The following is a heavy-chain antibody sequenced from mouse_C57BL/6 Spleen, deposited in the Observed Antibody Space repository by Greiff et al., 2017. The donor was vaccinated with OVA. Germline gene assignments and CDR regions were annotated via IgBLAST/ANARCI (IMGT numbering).Heavy chain of an antibody. CDR3: ARSGVVGYFDV. CDR2: IYPGDGDT. V-gene: IGHV1-82*01. D-gene: IGHD1-1*01. J-gene: IGHJ1*03. Sequence: QVQLQQSGPELVKPGASVKISCKASGYAFSSSWMNWVKQRPGKGLEWIGRIYPGDGDTNYNGKFKGKATLTADKSSSTAYMQLSSLTSEDSAVYFCARSGVVGYFDVWGTGTTVTVSS. CDR1: GYAFSSSW.